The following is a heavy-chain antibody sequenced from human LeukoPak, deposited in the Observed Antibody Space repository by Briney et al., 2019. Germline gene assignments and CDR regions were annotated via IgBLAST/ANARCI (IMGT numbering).Heavy chain of an antibody. CDR2: INPHSGGT. Sequence: VASVKVSCKASGYTFIAYYIHWVRQAPGQGPEWMGRINPHSGGTNYAQKFQGRVTMTRDTSISTAYMELSRLRPDDTAVYYCAREAPTSWWGQGTLVTVSS. CDR3: AREAPTSW. CDR1: GYTFIAYY. J-gene: IGHJ4*02. V-gene: IGHV1-2*06.